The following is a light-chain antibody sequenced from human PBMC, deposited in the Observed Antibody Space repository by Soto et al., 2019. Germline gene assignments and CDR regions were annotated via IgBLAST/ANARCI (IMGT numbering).Light chain of an antibody. CDR1: SSDVGGYNY. Sequence: QSALTQPASVSGSPGQSITISCTGTSSDVGGYNYVSWYQQHPGKAPKLMIYDVSNRPSGVSNRFSGSKSGNTASLTISGLQAEDDADYYFSSYPSSSTRVVFGGGTKVTVL. CDR2: DVS. CDR3: SSYPSSSTRVV. J-gene: IGLJ2*01. V-gene: IGLV2-14*01.